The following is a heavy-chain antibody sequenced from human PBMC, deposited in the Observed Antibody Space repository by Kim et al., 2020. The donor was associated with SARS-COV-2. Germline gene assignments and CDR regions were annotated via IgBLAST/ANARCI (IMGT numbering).Heavy chain of an antibody. CDR1: GFTLSSHD. D-gene: IGHD3-10*02. Sequence: GGSLRLSCAASGFTLSSHDMSWVRQASGKGLEWVAFLNSAVCGTYYADSVKGRVTISRDNSKNTLYLQMNSLRVEDTAIYYCARGKFMSWGQGTLVTVSS. CDR2: LNSAVCGT. CDR3: ARGKFMS. V-gene: IGHV3-23*03. J-gene: IGHJ5*02.